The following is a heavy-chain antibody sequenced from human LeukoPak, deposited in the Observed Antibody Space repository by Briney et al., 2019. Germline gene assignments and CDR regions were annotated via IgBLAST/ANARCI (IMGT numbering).Heavy chain of an antibody. CDR1: GGSISSSRYY. D-gene: IGHD4-11*01. CDR2: IYYSGST. V-gene: IGHV4-39*07. Sequence: SETLSLTCTVSGGSISSSRYYWGWVSQPPGRGREWLGSIYYSGSTYYNPSLKSRVTISVDTSTNQFSLQLSSVTAADTAVYYCARAGYSNSPNWFAPCGQGPLVPVSS. CDR3: ARAGYSNSPNWFAP. J-gene: IGHJ5*02.